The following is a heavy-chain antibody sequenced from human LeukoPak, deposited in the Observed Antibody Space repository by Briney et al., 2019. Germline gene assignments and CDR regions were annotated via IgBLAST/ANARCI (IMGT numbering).Heavy chain of an antibody. V-gene: IGHV3-7*01. CDR2: IKQDGSEK. J-gene: IGHJ4*02. CDR1: GFTFSSYW. CDR3: AREARDLGYCSSTSCYGGPGFDY. Sequence: PGGSLRLSCAASGFTFSSYWMSWARQAPGKGLEWVANIKQDGSEKYYVDSVKGRFTISRDNAKNSLYLQMNSLRAEDTAVYYCAREARDLGYCSSTSCYGGPGFDYWGQGTLVTVSS. D-gene: IGHD2-2*01.